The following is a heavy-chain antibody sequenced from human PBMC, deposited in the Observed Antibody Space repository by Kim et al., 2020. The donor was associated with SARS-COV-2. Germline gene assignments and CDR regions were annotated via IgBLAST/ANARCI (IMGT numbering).Heavy chain of an antibody. V-gene: IGHV3-7*01. J-gene: IGHJ4*02. D-gene: IGHD1-26*01. CDR2: QDGSKK. Sequence: QDGSKKYYVDSVKGRFTISRDNAKNSLYLQMNSLRAEDTAVYYCGGSGELWGQGTLVTVSS. CDR3: GGSGEL.